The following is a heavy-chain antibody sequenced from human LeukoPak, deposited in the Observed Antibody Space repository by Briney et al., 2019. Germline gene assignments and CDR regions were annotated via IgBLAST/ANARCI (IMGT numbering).Heavy chain of an antibody. V-gene: IGHV3-15*01. D-gene: IGHD3-22*01. CDR3: TAEYDSSGYYPWFFDL. J-gene: IGHJ2*01. Sequence: GGSLRLSCAASGFTFSNAWMSWVRQAPGKGLEWVGRIKSKSAGGKTDYAAPMKGRFTISRDDSKNTLYLQMNSLKTEDTAVYYCTAEYDSSGYYPWFFDLWGRGTLVTASS. CDR1: GFTFSNAW. CDR2: IKSKSAGGKT.